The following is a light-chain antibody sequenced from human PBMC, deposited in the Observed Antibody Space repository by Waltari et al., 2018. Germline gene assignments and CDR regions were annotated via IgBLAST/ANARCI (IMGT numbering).Light chain of an antibody. CDR3: CSYAGSSTSHVV. V-gene: IGLV2-23*02. CDR1: SSDVGRYNL. Sequence: QSALTQPASVSGSPGQSITISCTGTSSDVGRYNLVSWYQQHPGKAPKLMIYEVSKPPSGVSNRVSGSKSGNTASLTISGLQAEDEADYYCCSYAGSSTSHVVFGGGTKLTVL. J-gene: IGLJ2*01. CDR2: EVS.